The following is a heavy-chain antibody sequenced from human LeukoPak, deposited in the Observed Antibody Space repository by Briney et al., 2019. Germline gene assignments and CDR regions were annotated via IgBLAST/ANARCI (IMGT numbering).Heavy chain of an antibody. Sequence: PSETLSLTCTVSGGSISSSSYYWGWIRQPPGKGLEWIGSIYYSGSTYYNPSLKSRVTISVDTSKNQFSLKLSSVTAADTAVYYCARLGGRRDSSGWYPPYWYFDLWGRGTLVTVSS. CDR3: ARLGGRRDSSGWYPPYWYFDL. CDR2: IYYSGST. J-gene: IGHJ2*01. D-gene: IGHD6-19*01. CDR1: GGSISSSSYY. V-gene: IGHV4-39*01.